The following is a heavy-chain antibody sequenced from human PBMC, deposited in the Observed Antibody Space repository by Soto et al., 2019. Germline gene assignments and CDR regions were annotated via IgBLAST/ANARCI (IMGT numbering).Heavy chain of an antibody. Sequence: DVQLVESGGGLVQPGGCLRLSCVASGFTFGSFDMHWVRQVSGKGLEWVSSIASTGDPYYPGSEKGRFTISREDASKSIHLQINSLSIGDTAVYYCAREGTGGGFDVWGQGTMVTVSS. CDR1: GFTFGSFD. CDR2: IASTGDP. V-gene: IGHV3-13*04. J-gene: IGHJ3*01. D-gene: IGHD1-1*01. CDR3: AREGTGGGFDV.